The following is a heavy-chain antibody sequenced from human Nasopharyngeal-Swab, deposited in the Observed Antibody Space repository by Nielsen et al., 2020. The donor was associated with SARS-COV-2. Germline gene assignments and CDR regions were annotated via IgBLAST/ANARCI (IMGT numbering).Heavy chain of an antibody. V-gene: IGHV3-30-3*01. CDR1: GFTFSSYA. J-gene: IGHJ5*02. Sequence: GGSLRLSCAASGFTFSSYAMHWVRQAPGKGLEWVAVISYDGSNKYYADSVKGRFTISRGNSKNTLYLQMNSLRAEDTAVYYCARDKGYMITFGGVITWGQGTLVTVSS. CDR2: ISYDGSNK. D-gene: IGHD3-16*02. CDR3: ARDKGYMITFGGVIT.